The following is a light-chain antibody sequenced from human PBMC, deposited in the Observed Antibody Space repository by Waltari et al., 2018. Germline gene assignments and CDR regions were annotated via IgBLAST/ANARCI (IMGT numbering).Light chain of an antibody. V-gene: IGLV3-21*01. CDR2: SDS. J-gene: IGLJ2*01. CDR1: NIDGKS. Sequence: SYVLSQPPSVSVAPGETARITCAGDNIDGKSGLAYRQKPRQAPVLVIYSDSDRPSGIPERFSGSNSGDTATLTITRVEAGDEADYSCQVWETTSGHPTAVFGGGTKLTVL. CDR3: QVWETTSGHPTAV.